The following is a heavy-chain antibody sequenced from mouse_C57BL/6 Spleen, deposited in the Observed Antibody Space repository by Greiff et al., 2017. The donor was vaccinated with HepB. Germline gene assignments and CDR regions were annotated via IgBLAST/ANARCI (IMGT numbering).Heavy chain of an antibody. D-gene: IGHD2-4*01. CDR2: INPNNGGT. V-gene: IGHV1-26*01. CDR1: GYTFTDYY. CDR3: ARSDYDVDAMDY. J-gene: IGHJ4*01. Sequence: EVKLQQSGPELVKPGASVKISCKASGYTFTDYYMNWVKQSHGKSLEWIGDINPNNGGTSYNQKFKGKATLTVDKSSSTAYMELRSLTSEDSAVYYCARSDYDVDAMDYWGQGTSVTVSS.